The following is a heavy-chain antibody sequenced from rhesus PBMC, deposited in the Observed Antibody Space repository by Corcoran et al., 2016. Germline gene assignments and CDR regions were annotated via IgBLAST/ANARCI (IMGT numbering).Heavy chain of an antibody. CDR1: GYSISSGYG. Sequence: QVQLQESGPGLVKPSETLSLTCAVSGYSISSGYGWGWIRQPPGKGLDWIEQIYGGSCSTYYNPSLKSRVTVSRDTSRNQFSLKLSSVTAADTAVYYCASLASSGVSFEFWGQGALVTVSS. J-gene: IGHJ1*01. CDR3: ASLASSGVSFEF. D-gene: IGHD6-25*01. V-gene: IGHV4-127*01. CDR2: IYGGSCST.